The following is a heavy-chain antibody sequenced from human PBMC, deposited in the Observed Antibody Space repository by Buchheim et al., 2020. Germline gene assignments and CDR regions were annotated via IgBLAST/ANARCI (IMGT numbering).Heavy chain of an antibody. Sequence: QLQLQESGPGLVKPSETLSLTCTVSGGSISSSSYYWGWIRQPPGKGLEWIGSIYYSGSTYYNPSLKSRVTISVDTSKNQFSLKLSSVTAADTAVYYCARLDCSSTSCYIGGYYYYYMDVWGKGTT. J-gene: IGHJ6*03. CDR3: ARLDCSSTSCYIGGYYYYYMDV. CDR2: IYYSGST. CDR1: GGSISSSSYY. D-gene: IGHD2-2*02. V-gene: IGHV4-39*01.